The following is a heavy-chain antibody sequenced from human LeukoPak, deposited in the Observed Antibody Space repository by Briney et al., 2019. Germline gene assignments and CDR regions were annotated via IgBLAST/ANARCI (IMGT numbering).Heavy chain of an antibody. V-gene: IGHV1-69*05. D-gene: IGHD2-2*01. Sequence: VASVKVSCKASGYTFTSYGISWVRQAPGQGLEWMGRIIPIFGTANYAQKFQGRVTITTDESTSTAYMELSSLRSEDTAVYYCARDLDVVVPAAIGYYYYYYMDVWGKGTTVTASS. CDR1: GYTFTSYG. CDR2: IIPIFGTA. CDR3: ARDLDVVVPAAIGYYYYYYMDV. J-gene: IGHJ6*03.